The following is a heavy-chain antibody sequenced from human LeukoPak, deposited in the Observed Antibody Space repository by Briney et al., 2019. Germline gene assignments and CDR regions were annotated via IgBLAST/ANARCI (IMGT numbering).Heavy chain of an antibody. CDR3: ARDLGYCSSTSCPIDY. V-gene: IGHV3-20*04. CDR1: GFTFDDCG. Sequence: PGGSLRLSCAASGFTFDDCGMSWVRQAPGKGLEWVSGINWNGGSTGYADSVKGRFTISRDNAKNSLYLQMNSLRAEDTALYYCARDLGYCSSTSCPIDYWGQGTLVTVSS. D-gene: IGHD2-2*03. J-gene: IGHJ4*02. CDR2: INWNGGST.